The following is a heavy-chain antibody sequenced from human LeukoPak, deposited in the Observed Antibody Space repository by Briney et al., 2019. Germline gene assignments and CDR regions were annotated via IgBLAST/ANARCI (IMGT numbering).Heavy chain of an antibody. V-gene: IGHV3-15*01. CDR3: TTAETWGLRDY. CDR1: GFTFSNAW. Sequence: GGSLILSCAASGFTFSNAWMSWVRQAPGKGLEWVGRIKSKTDGGTTDYAAPVKGRFTISRDDSKNTLYLQMNSLKTEDTAVYYCTTAETWGLRDYWGQGTLVTVSS. D-gene: IGHD7-27*01. CDR2: IKSKTDGGTT. J-gene: IGHJ4*02.